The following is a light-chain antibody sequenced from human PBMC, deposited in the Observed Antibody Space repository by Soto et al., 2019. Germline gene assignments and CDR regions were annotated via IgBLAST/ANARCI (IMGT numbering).Light chain of an antibody. J-gene: IGLJ2*01. CDR2: GNS. Sequence: QSVLTQPPSVSGAPGQRVTISCTGSSSNIGEGYGVHWYQQLPGTAPKLLIYGNSNRPSGVPDRFSGSKSGTSASLAITGLQAEDEADYYCQSYDSSLSGLFGGGTKLTVL. CDR1: SSNIGEGYG. CDR3: QSYDSSLSGL. V-gene: IGLV1-40*01.